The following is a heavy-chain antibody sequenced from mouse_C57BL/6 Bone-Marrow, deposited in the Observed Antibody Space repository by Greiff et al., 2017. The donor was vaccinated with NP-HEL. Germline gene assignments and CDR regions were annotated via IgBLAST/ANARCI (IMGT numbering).Heavy chain of an antibody. J-gene: IGHJ3*01. CDR3: ARGWLQFAY. Sequence: VHLVESGPGLVQPSQSLSITCTVSGFSLTSYGVHWVRQSPGKGLEWLGVIWSGGSTDYNAAFISRLSISKDNSKSQVFFKMNSLQADDTAIYYCARGWLQFAYWGQGTLVTVSA. D-gene: IGHD2-3*01. CDR2: IWSGGST. CDR1: GFSLTSYG. V-gene: IGHV2-2*01.